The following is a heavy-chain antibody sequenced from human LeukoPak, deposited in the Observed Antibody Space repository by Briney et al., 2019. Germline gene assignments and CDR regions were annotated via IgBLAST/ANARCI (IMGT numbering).Heavy chain of an antibody. D-gene: IGHD5-24*01. J-gene: IGHJ3*02. CDR3: ARVGDGLNDAFDI. CDR1: GYTFTGYY. CDR2: INPNTGGT. Sequence: ASVKVSCKASGYTFTGYYMNWVRQAPGQGLEWLGRINPNTGGTNFAQSFQGRATMTRDTSITTAYMELSRLRSDDTAVNYCARVGDGLNDAFDIWGQGTMVTVSS. V-gene: IGHV1-2*06.